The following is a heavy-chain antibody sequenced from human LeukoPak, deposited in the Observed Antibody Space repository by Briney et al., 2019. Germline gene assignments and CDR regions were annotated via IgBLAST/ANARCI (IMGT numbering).Heavy chain of an antibody. D-gene: IGHD6-13*01. CDR3: ASSITAAGTY. Sequence: GGSLRLSCAASGFTFSRYIMNWVRQAPGKGLEWVSSITSGSGYIYYADSMKGRFTISRDNAKNSLYLHMNSLRPEDTAVYYCASSITAAGTYWGQGTLVTVSS. CDR2: ITSGSGYI. J-gene: IGHJ4*02. CDR1: GFTFSRYI. V-gene: IGHV3-21*01.